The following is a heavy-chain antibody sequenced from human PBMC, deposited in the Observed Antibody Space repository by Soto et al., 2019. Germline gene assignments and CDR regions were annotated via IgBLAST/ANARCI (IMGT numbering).Heavy chain of an antibody. CDR1: GLTFSNYG. CDR2: ISNEGRDE. CDR3: SKGCGTGRSCYILYY. D-gene: IGHD2-2*02. Sequence: QVHLVESGGGVVQPGRSLRLSCEVSGLTFSNYGMHWVRQAPGKGLEWVAVISNEGRDERYADSVKGRFTISRDNSKNTLYLQISSLRAEDTAVYYFSKGCGTGRSCYILYYWGQGTLVTVSS. V-gene: IGHV3-30*18. J-gene: IGHJ4*02.